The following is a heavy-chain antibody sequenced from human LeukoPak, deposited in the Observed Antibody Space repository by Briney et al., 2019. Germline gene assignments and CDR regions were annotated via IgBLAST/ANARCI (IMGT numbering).Heavy chain of an antibody. CDR1: GGTFSSYA. J-gene: IGHJ4*02. Sequence: SVTVSCKASGGTFSSYAISWVRQAPGQGLEWMGGIIPIFGTANYAQKFQGRVTITADESTSTAYMELSSLRSEDTAVYYCARRRDGYNFLDYWGQGTLVTVPS. V-gene: IGHV1-69*13. D-gene: IGHD5-24*01. CDR2: IIPIFGTA. CDR3: ARRRDGYNFLDY.